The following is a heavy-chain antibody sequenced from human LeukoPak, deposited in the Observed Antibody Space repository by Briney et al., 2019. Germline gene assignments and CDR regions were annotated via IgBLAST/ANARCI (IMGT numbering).Heavy chain of an antibody. CDR1: GGSISSNNW. D-gene: IGHD4-17*01. CDR2: IYHSGSP. J-gene: IGHJ4*02. CDR3: ARGGYGDNYFDY. V-gene: IGHV4-4*02. Sequence: PSETLSLTCAVSGGSISSNNWWGWVRQPPGKGLEWIGEIYHSGSPNYNPSLKSRVTISVDKSRNHFSLNLSSVTAADTAVYYCARGGYGDNYFDYWGQGTLVTVSS.